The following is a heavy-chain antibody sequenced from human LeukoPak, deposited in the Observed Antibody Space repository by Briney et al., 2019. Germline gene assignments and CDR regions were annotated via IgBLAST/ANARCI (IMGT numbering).Heavy chain of an antibody. J-gene: IGHJ5*02. CDR3: ARVIGYCSSSSCLDWFDP. D-gene: IGHD2-2*01. CDR1: GFTFSSYA. Sequence: GGSLRLSCAASGFTFSSYAMSWVRQAPGKGLEWVSAISGSGGSTYYADSVKGRFTISRDNSKNTLYLQMNSLRAEDTAVYYCARVIGYCSSSSCLDWFDPWGQGTLVTVSS. V-gene: IGHV3-23*01. CDR2: ISGSGGST.